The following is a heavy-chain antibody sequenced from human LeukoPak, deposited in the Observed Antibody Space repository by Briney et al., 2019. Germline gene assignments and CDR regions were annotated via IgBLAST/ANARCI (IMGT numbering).Heavy chain of an antibody. Sequence: GGSLRLTCAASKFTFSNYVMSWVRQAPGKGLEWVSTTSGSGGSTYYADSVKGRFTISRDNSKNTLYLQMNSLRAEDTAVYYCAKVRFSCSSISCYSFDYWGQGTLVTVSS. V-gene: IGHV3-23*01. CDR3: AKVRFSCSSISCYSFDY. CDR1: KFTFSNYV. D-gene: IGHD2-2*02. J-gene: IGHJ4*02. CDR2: TSGSGGST.